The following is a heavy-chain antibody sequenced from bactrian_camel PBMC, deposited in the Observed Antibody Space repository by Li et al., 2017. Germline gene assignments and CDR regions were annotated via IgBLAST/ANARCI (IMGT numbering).Heavy chain of an antibody. CDR3: ANRQPFPYYSGNYVLGYNY. CDR2: GAT. D-gene: IGHD2*01. CDR1: GLPFTQY. V-gene: IGHV3-2*01. J-gene: IGHJ4*01. Sequence: HVQLVESGGAVVQPGGSLRLSCAASGLPFTQYMTWVRQAPGKGLDLESGATYYRDPVKGRFAISRDNAKNTLYLQLNSLKTEDTAMYYCANRQPFPYYSGNYVLGYNYWGQGTQVTVS.